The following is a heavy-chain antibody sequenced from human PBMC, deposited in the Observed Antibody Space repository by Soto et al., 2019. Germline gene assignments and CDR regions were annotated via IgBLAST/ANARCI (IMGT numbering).Heavy chain of an antibody. CDR2: VYIGGST. D-gene: IGHD3-3*01. CDR3: AREPLWSGSLPLDAFDI. J-gene: IGHJ3*02. V-gene: IGHV3-53*01. Sequence: EVLLVESGGGLIQPGGSLRLSCAASGFTVTNYYMSWVRQAPGQGLEWVSVVYIGGSTNYADSVKGRFTISRDNSNNTVYLQMISLRAEDTAVYYCAREPLWSGSLPLDAFDIWGQGTVVTVSS. CDR1: GFTVTNYY.